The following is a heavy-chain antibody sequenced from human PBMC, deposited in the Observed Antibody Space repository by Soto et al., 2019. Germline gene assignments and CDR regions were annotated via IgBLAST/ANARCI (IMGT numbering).Heavy chain of an antibody. CDR2: IYYSGST. V-gene: IGHV4-39*01. J-gene: IGHJ6*03. D-gene: IGHD2-15*01. Sequence: SETLSLTCTVSGGSISSSSYYWGWIRQPPGKGLEWIGSIYYSGSTYYNPSLKSRVTISVDTSKNQFSLKLSSVTAADTAVYYCARLRWGCSGGSCYSKFGYYYMDVWGKGTTVTVSS. CDR1: GGSISSSSYY. CDR3: ARLRWGCSGGSCYSKFGYYYMDV.